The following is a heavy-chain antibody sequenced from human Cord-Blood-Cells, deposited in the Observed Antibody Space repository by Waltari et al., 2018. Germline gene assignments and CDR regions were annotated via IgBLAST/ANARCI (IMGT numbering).Heavy chain of an antibody. D-gene: IGHD3-3*01. V-gene: IGHV1-2*02. Sequence: QVQLVQSGAEVKKPGASVKVSCKASGYTFTGYYMHWVRQAPGQGLEWMGWINPNRGGTNYAQKFQGRVTMTRETSISTAYMELSRLRSDDTAVYYCARGRHVVLEWLLQFDYWGQGTLVTVSS. CDR1: GYTFTGYY. CDR2: INPNRGGT. J-gene: IGHJ4*02. CDR3: ARGRHVVLEWLLQFDY.